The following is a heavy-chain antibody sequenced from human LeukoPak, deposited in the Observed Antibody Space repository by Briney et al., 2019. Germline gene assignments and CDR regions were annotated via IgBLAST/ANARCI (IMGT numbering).Heavy chain of an antibody. J-gene: IGHJ4*02. CDR1: GFTFGDYA. V-gene: IGHV3-49*04. CDR3: TSDPEYCGGDCYSFDY. D-gene: IGHD2-21*01. Sequence: PGGSLRLSCTASGFTFGDYAMSWVHQAPGKGLEWVGFIRSKAYGGTTEYAASVKGRFTISRDDSKSIAYLQMNSLKTEDTAVYYCTSDPEYCGGDCYSFDYWGQGTLVTVSS. CDR2: IRSKAYGGTT.